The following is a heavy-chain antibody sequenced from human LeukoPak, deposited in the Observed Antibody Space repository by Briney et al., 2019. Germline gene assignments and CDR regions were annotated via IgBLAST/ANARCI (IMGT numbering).Heavy chain of an antibody. D-gene: IGHD3-22*01. V-gene: IGHV1-2*06. Sequence: ASVKVCCKASGYTFSGYYMQCMRQAPGQWLELMGRTNPNSGGTNYAQKFQGRVTMTRDTSISTAYMELSRLRSDDTAVYYCASDYYDSSGYSDYWGQGTLVTVSS. CDR1: GYTFSGYY. CDR2: TNPNSGGT. J-gene: IGHJ4*02. CDR3: ASDYYDSSGYSDY.